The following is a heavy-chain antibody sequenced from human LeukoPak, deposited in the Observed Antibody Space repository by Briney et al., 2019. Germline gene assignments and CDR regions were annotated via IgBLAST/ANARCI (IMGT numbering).Heavy chain of an antibody. D-gene: IGHD1-26*01. Sequence: GASVKVSCKASGYTFTNYDINWVRQAPGRGLEWMGWMSPNTVNTGYAQKFQGRLTMTKNASITTAYMELSSLRSEDTAVYYCARDREDGSYYTYWGQGTLVTVSS. CDR1: GYTFTNYD. CDR2: MSPNTVNT. CDR3: ARDREDGSYYTY. V-gene: IGHV1-8*01. J-gene: IGHJ4*02.